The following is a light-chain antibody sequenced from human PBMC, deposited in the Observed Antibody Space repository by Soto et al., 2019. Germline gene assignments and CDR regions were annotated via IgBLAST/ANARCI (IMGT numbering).Light chain of an antibody. Sequence: QTVVTQEPSFSVSPGRTVTLTCGLSSGSVSTSYYPSWYQQTPGQAPRTLIYSTNTRSSGVPDRFSGSILGNKAALTIRGAQADDESDYYCVLYMGSGMWVFGGGTKLTVL. CDR1: SGSVSTSYY. CDR2: STN. V-gene: IGLV8-61*01. CDR3: VLYMGSGMWV. J-gene: IGLJ3*02.